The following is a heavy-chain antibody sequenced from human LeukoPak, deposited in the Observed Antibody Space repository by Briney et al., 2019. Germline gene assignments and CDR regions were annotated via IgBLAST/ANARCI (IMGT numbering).Heavy chain of an antibody. D-gene: IGHD4-17*01. CDR3: TRASTTVPNLLDY. V-gene: IGHV3-74*03. CDR2: INGDGGST. Sequence: GGSLRLSCAASGFTFSTYWMHWVRQAPGKGLLWVSRINGDGGSTKYADSVKGRFTISRDNARHPLYLQMNSLRAEDTAVYYSTRASTTVPNLLDYWGQGTLVTVSS. J-gene: IGHJ4*02. CDR1: GFTFSTYW.